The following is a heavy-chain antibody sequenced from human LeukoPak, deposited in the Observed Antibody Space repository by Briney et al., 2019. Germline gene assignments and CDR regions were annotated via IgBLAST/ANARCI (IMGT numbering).Heavy chain of an antibody. CDR1: GFSFDDYA. CDR2: ISWNSLTL. J-gene: IGHJ6*03. CDR3: AKGGHSSSPYNHMDV. Sequence: PGESRRLSCVASGFSFDDYAMHWVRLGPGEGLEWVSGISWNSLTLVYADSVKGRFTVSRDDATNSLFLQMNSLRAEDTALYFCAKGGHSSSPYNHMDVWGKGTTVTVSS. V-gene: IGHV3-9*01. D-gene: IGHD6-19*01.